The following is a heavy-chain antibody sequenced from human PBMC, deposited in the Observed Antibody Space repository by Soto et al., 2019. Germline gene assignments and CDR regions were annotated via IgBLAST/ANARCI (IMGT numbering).Heavy chain of an antibody. CDR3: ARVGYDFWSGYFGYGMDV. V-gene: IGHV4-59*01. CDR2: IYYSGST. CDR1: VGSISIYY. Sequence: SETLSLTCTVSVGSISIYYWSWIRQPPGKGLEWIGYIYYSGSTNYNPSLKSRVTISVDTSKNQFSLKLSSVTAADTAVYYCARVGYDFWSGYFGYGMDVWGQGATVTVSS. J-gene: IGHJ6*02. D-gene: IGHD3-3*01.